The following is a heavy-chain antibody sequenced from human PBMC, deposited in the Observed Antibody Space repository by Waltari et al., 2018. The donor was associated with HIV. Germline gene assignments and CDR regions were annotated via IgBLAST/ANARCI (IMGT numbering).Heavy chain of an antibody. J-gene: IGHJ2*01. CDR2: INHSGST. CDR3: ARDVSVAYWYFDL. CDR1: GGSFSGYY. Sequence: QVQLQQWGAGLLKPSETLSLTCAVYGGSFSGYYWSWIRQPPGKGLEWIGEINHSGSTNYNPSLKSRVTISVDTSKNQFSLKLSSVTAADTAVYYCARDVSVAYWYFDLWGRGTLVTVSS. D-gene: IGHD2-15*01. V-gene: IGHV4-34*01.